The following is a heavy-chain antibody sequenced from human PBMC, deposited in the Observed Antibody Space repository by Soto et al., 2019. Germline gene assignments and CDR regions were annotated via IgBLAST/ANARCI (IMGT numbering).Heavy chain of an antibody. CDR3: AQAAGDRLSLGMDV. J-gene: IGHJ6*02. CDR1: GFSISDYG. CDR2: ISYDGNNT. D-gene: IGHD6-13*01. V-gene: IGHV3-30*03. Sequence: QVQLVESGGGVVQPGWSLRLSCAASGFSISDYGMEWVRQAPGKGLEWVALISYDGNNTYYADSVKGRFTISRDNSKDTLFLQMTGLRAEDTAVYYCAQAAGDRLSLGMDVWGQGTTVTVSS.